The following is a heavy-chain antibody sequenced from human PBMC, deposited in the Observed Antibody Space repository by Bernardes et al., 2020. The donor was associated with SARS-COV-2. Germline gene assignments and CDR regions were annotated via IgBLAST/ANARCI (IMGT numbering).Heavy chain of an antibody. Sequence: ASVKVSCKASGYTFTSYAMHWVRQAPGQRLEWMGWINAGNGNTKYSQKFQGRVTITRDTSASTAYMELSSLRSEDTAVYYCARSLAVAGTRNQFQHWGQGTLVTVSS. CDR3: ARSLAVAGTRNQFQH. J-gene: IGHJ1*01. V-gene: IGHV1-3*01. CDR2: INAGNGNT. D-gene: IGHD6-19*01. CDR1: GYTFTSYA.